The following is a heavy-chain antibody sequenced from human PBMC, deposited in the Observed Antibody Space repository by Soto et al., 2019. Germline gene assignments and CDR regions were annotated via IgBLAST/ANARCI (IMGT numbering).Heavy chain of an antibody. D-gene: IGHD3-10*01. CDR2: INPNSGGT. CDR1: GYTFTGYY. J-gene: IGHJ2*01. Sequence: QVQLVQSGAEVKKPGPSVKVSCKASGYTFTGYYMHWVRQAPGQGLEWMGWINPNSGGTNYAQKFQGGVTMTRDTSISTAYMELSRLRSDDTAVYYSARAGGRGDWYFDLWGRGTLVTVSS. CDR3: ARAGGRGDWYFDL. V-gene: IGHV1-2*02.